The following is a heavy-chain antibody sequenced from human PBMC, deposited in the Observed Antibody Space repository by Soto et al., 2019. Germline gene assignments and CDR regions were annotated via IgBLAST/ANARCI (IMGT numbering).Heavy chain of an antibody. CDR2: ISGSGGST. Sequence: GGSLRLSCAASGFTFSSYAMNWVRQAPGKGLEWVSAISGSGGSTYYVGSVKGRFTISRGNSRNTLYLQMNSLRAEDTAVYYCAKDPEVVVTAPDYWGQGTLVTVSS. CDR3: AKDPEVVVTAPDY. V-gene: IGHV3-23*01. D-gene: IGHD2-21*02. J-gene: IGHJ4*02. CDR1: GFTFSSYA.